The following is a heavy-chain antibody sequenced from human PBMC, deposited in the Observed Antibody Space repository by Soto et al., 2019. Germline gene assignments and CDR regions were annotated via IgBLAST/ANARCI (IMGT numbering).Heavy chain of an antibody. D-gene: IGHD3-3*01. CDR3: AMLLRSTYGMDV. J-gene: IGHJ6*02. CDR1: GGSISSDSYY. CDR2: ISYSGST. Sequence: SETLSLTCTVSGGSISSDSYYWGWIRQSPEKGLEWIASISYSGSTYYNPTLKSRLIISVDTSKSQFSLKLISVTAADTAVYYCAMLLRSTYGMDVWGQGTTVTVSS. V-gene: IGHV4-39*01.